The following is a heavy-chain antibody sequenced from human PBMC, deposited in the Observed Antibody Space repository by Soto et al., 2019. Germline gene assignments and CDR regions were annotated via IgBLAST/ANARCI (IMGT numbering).Heavy chain of an antibody. CDR1: GGTFSDHG. Sequence: QVQLEQSGAEVKKPGSSVKVSCKASGGTFSDHGVAWLRQAPGQGLEWMGGTIPVVNTAKYAQKFQGRVKVHAEKFTNIDYMEMSSLIAEDTAFYVGARVVYGSGNYCSGPSAFDIWGQGTLVIVSS. J-gene: IGHJ3*02. V-gene: IGHV1-69*06. CDR3: ARVVYGSGNYCSGPSAFDI. D-gene: IGHD3-10*01. CDR2: TIPVVNTA.